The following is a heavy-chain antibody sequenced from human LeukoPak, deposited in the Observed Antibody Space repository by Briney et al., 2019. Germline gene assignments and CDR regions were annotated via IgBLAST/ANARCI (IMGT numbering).Heavy chain of an antibody. CDR3: AREDYYWGSGYYYYMDV. D-gene: IGHD7-27*01. V-gene: IGHV3-21*01. J-gene: IGHJ6*03. CDR1: GFTFSSYN. Sequence: GGSLRLSCAASGFTFSSYNMNWVRQAPGRGLEWVSFIGSSSSHIYYADSVKGRFTISRDNAEDSLYPQMTSLKAEDTAVYYCAREDYYWGSGYYYYMDVWGKGTTVTVSS. CDR2: IGSSSSHI.